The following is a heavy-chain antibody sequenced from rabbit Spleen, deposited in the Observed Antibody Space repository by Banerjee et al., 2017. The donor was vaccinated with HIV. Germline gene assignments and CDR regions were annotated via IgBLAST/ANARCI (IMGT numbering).Heavy chain of an antibody. CDR1: GFSLSSNA. CDR2: ISSSGST. D-gene: IGHD8-1*01. V-gene: IGHV1S69*01. Sequence: QSVEESGGRLVTPGTPLTLTCAVSGFSLSSNAMSWVRQAPGKGLEYIGIISSSGSTDYASWAKGRFTISKTSTTVDLKITSLTTEDTATYFCARVGHTGSSYYNHWYFNIWGQGTLVTVS. J-gene: IGHJ4*02. CDR3: ARVGHTGSSYYNHWYFNI.